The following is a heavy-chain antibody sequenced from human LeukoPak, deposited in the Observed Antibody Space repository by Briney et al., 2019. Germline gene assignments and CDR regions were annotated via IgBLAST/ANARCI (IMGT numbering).Heavy chain of an antibody. CDR3: ARGEGDSGGNFVGDY. V-gene: IGHV3-21*01. J-gene: IGHJ4*02. CDR2: ISSRSNYI. D-gene: IGHD4-23*01. CDR1: GFTFSSYS. Sequence: PGGSLRLSCAASGFTFSSYSMNWVRQAPGKGLEWVSSISSRSNYIYYADSVKGRFTLSRDNAKNSLWLQMNSLRAEDTAVYYCARGEGDSGGNFVGDYWGQGTLVTVSS.